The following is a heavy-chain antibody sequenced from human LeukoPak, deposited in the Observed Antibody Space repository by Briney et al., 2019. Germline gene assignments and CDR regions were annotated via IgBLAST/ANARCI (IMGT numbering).Heavy chain of an antibody. Sequence: SQTLSLTCAISGDSVSSNSGTWNWIRQSPSRGLEWLGRTYYRSKWYHDYAVSVKSRITTNPDTSKNQFSLQLNSVTPEDTAVYYCARGMMGGRVVDVWGQGTTVTVSS. V-gene: IGHV6-1*01. D-gene: IGHD1-1*01. CDR3: ARGMMGGRVVDV. J-gene: IGHJ6*02. CDR1: GDSVSSNSGT. CDR2: TYYRSKWYH.